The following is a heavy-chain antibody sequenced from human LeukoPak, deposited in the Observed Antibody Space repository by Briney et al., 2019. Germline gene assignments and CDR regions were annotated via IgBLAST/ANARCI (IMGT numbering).Heavy chain of an antibody. V-gene: IGHV1-2*02. CDR1: GYTFTGYY. CDR3: GINRLGKALDI. D-gene: IGHD7-27*01. Sequence: GASVTVSCKASGYTFTGYYMHWVRQAPGQGLEWMGWIGPKSGDTSYSQKFQGRVTVTRDTSISTAYMELSRLRSDDTAVYYCGINRLGKALDIWGQGTMVTVSS. CDR2: IGPKSGDT. J-gene: IGHJ3*02.